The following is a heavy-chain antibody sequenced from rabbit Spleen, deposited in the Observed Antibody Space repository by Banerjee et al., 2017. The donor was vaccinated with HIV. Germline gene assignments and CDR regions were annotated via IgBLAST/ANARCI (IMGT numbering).Heavy chain of an antibody. CDR2: IDTGSGGT. J-gene: IGHJ4*01. D-gene: IGHD2-1*01. Sequence: QEQLEESGGGLVKPEGSLTLTCKASGLDLSSDYYMCWVRQAPGKGLEWIGCIDTGSGGTWYATWANGRFTISTTSSTTVTLQMTSLTAADTATYFCARVDSVNYVHDDYVLRLWGPGTLVTVS. V-gene: IGHV1S45*01. CDR1: GLDLSSDYY. CDR3: ARVDSVNYVHDDYVLRL.